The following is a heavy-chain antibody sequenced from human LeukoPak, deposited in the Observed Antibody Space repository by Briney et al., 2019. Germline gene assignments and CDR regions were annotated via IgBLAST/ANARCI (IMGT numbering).Heavy chain of an antibody. CDR1: GFTFNDYA. J-gene: IGHJ6*02. V-gene: IGHV3-9*01. Sequence: GGSLRLSCAASGFTFNDYAMHWVRQAPGKGLEWVSSISWNSDTIGYADSVKGRFTISRDNAKNSLYLQMNSLRAEDTAVYYCARELSSSWHLVYYYYGMDVWGQGTTVTVSS. CDR3: ARELSSSWHLVYYYYGMDV. D-gene: IGHD6-13*01. CDR2: ISWNSDTI.